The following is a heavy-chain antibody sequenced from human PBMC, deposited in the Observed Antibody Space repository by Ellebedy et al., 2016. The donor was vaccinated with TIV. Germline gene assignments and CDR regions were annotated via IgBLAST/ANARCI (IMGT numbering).Heavy chain of an antibody. Sequence: GESLKISCAASGFSFGDYYMSWFRQAPGKGPEWVSYISKSGDTTYYADSVKGRFTISRDNAKTSLYLQLDTLRPEDTAVYYCARIRYFDPPDYWGQGTMVTVSS. CDR3: ARIRYFDPPDY. J-gene: IGHJ3*01. CDR2: ISKSGDTT. CDR1: GFSFGDYY. D-gene: IGHD3-9*01. V-gene: IGHV3-11*04.